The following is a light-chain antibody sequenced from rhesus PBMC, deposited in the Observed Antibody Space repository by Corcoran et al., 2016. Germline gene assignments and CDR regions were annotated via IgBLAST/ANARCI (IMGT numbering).Light chain of an antibody. CDR1: QSLVHSNGNTY. V-gene: IGKV2-64*01. CDR2: KVS. Sequence: DVVMNQSPLSLPITPGQPASISCRSSQSLVHSNGNTYLSWYQQTPGKPPRLLIYKVSNRDSGGPDRFSGSGAGADFTLTISRVEAEDVGVSYCGQGTHWPPFTFGPGTKLDIK. CDR3: GQGTHWPPFT. J-gene: IGKJ3*01.